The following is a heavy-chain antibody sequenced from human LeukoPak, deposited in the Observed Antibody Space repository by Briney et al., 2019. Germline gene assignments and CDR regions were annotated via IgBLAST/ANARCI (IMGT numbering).Heavy chain of an antibody. J-gene: IGHJ4*02. D-gene: IGHD3-10*01. CDR3: ARTDYGSGSYLDY. V-gene: IGHV3-21*01. Sequence: GGSLRLSCAASGFTFSRSSMNWVRQAPGKGLEWVSSISSSSSYIYYADSVKGRFNISRDNANNSLYLQMNSLRAEDTAVYYCARTDYGSGSYLDYWGQGTLVTVSS. CDR1: GFTFSRSS. CDR2: ISSSSSYI.